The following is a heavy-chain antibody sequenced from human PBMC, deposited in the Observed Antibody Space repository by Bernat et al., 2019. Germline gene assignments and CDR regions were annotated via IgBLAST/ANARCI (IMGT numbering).Heavy chain of an antibody. CDR2: ISSSSSYI. CDR3: ARDVWTPFSIVGAKAFDY. V-gene: IGHV3-21*01. CDR1: GFTFSSYS. Sequence: EVQLVESGGGLVKPGGSLRLSCAASGFTFSSYSMNWVRQAPGKGLEWVSSISSSSSYIYYADSVKGRFTISRDNAKNSLYLQMNSLRAEDTAVYYCARDVWTPFSIVGAKAFDYWGQGTLVTVSS. D-gene: IGHD1-26*01. J-gene: IGHJ4*02.